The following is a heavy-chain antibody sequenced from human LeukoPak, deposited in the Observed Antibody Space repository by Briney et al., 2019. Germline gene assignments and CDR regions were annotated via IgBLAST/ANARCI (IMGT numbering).Heavy chain of an antibody. CDR3: ARYCGGDCYSPPLDY. Sequence: GGSLRLSCAASGFTFSSYGMHWVRQAPGKGPEWVAVISYDGSNKYYADSVKGRFTISRDNAKNSLYLQMNSLRAEDTAVYYCARYCGGDCYSPPLDYWGQGTLVTVSS. J-gene: IGHJ4*02. D-gene: IGHD2-21*02. CDR2: ISYDGSNK. V-gene: IGHV3-30*03. CDR1: GFTFSSYG.